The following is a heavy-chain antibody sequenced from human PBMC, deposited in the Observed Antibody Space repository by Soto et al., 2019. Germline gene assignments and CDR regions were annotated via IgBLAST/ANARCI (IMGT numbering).Heavy chain of an antibody. CDR3: ARLRQLGELDY. D-gene: IGHD1-1*01. V-gene: IGHV4-38-2*01. Sequence: QVQLQESGPGLVKPSETLSLTCAVSGNSISSDYYWGWIRPPPGKGLEWIGSIYHSGSTYYNPSLKSRVTISVDTSKNSFSLKMSSVTAADTAVYYCARLRQLGELDYWGQGTLVTVSS. CDR1: GNSISSDYY. J-gene: IGHJ4*02. CDR2: IYHSGST.